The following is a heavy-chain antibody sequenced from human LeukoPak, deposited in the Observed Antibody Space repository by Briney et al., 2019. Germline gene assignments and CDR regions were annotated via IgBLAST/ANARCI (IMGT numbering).Heavy chain of an antibody. CDR1: GFTFSSYW. CDR3: ARSVMHPHDY. D-gene: IGHD2/OR15-2a*01. CDR2: INWNGGST. V-gene: IGHV3-20*04. Sequence: GGSLRLSCAASGFTFSSYWMSWVRQAPGKGLEWVSGINWNGGSTGYADSVKGRFTISRDNAKNSLYLQMNSLRAEDTALYYCARSVMHPHDYWGQGTLVTVSS. J-gene: IGHJ4*02.